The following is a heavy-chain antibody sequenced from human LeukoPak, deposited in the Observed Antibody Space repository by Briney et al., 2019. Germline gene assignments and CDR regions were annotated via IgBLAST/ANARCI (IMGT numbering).Heavy chain of an antibody. CDR2: ISSSGSTI. CDR3: AELGITMIGGV. CDR1: GFTLSNAW. D-gene: IGHD3-10*02. J-gene: IGHJ6*04. Sequence: GGSLRLSCAASGFTLSNAWMSWVRQAPGKGLEWVSYISSSGSTIYYADSVKGRFTISRDNAKNSLYLQMNSLRAEDTAVYYCAELGITMIGGVWGKGTTVTISS. V-gene: IGHV3-11*04.